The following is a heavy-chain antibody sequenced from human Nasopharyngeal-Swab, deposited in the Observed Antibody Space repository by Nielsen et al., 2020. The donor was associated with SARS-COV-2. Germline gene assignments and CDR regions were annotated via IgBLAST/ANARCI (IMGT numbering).Heavy chain of an antibody. V-gene: IGHV3-48*01. CDR2: ISSSSSTI. CDR1: GFTLSSYS. Sequence: GESLKISCAASGFTLSSYSMNWVRQAPGKGLEWVSYISSSSSTIYYADSVKGRFTISRDNAKNSLSLQMNSLRAEDTAVYYCARVDYGGNLDAFDIWGQGTMVTVSS. CDR3: ARVDYGGNLDAFDI. D-gene: IGHD4-23*01. J-gene: IGHJ3*02.